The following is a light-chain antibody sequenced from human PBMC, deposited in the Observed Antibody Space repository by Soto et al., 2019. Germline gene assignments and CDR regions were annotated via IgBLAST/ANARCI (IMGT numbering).Light chain of an antibody. CDR3: MQALQPSIT. CDR2: LGS. V-gene: IGKV2-28*01. Sequence: DLVMSQSPLSLPVTPGEPASISCRSSQSLLHSNGYNYLDWYLQKPGQSPQILIYLGSNRASGVPDRFSGSGSGTDFTLKISRVEAEDVGVYYCMQALQPSITFGQGTRLEIK. J-gene: IGKJ5*01. CDR1: QSLLHSNGYNY.